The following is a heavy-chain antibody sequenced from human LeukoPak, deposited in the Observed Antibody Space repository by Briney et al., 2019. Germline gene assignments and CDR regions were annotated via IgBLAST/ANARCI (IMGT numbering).Heavy chain of an antibody. Sequence: GGSLRLSCAASGFTFKNHGMSWVRQAPGKGLEWVANIKQDGSEKYYVDSVKGRFTISRDNSKNTLYLQMNSVRSEDTALYYCAKPSGSGVDYWGQGTRVTVSS. D-gene: IGHD1-26*01. CDR2: IKQDGSEK. J-gene: IGHJ4*01. V-gene: IGHV3-7*01. CDR3: AKPSGSGVDY. CDR1: GFTFKNHG.